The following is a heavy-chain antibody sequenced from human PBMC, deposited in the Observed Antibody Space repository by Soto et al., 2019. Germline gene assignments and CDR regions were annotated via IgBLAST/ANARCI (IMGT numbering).Heavy chain of an antibody. CDR3: AREIVTAGGNNYFDP. CDR1: GGTVASSHW. J-gene: IGHJ5*02. D-gene: IGHD2-21*02. V-gene: IGHV4-4*02. CDR2: VYHTGDT. Sequence: QVQLQESGPRLVKPSGSLSLTCGVSGGTVASSHWWSWVRQSPGGGLEWIGNVYHTGDTNLNPSLQSRGTISVDKSNNQCSLRLSSLTAADTAVYFCAREIVTAGGNNYFDPWGPGTLVTVSS.